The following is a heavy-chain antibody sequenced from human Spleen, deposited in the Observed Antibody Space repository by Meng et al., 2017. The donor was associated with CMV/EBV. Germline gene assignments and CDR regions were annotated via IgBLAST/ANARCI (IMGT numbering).Heavy chain of an antibody. CDR3: ARDAADYFDY. J-gene: IGHJ4*02. CDR1: GGSINNYY. Sequence: SETLSLTCNVSGGSINNYYWSWIRQPPGKGLEWIGFVYYRGSTNYNPSLKSRVTISIKMSKTQFSLKLSSVTAADTAVYYCARDAADYFDYWGQGTLVTVSS. CDR2: VYYRGST. V-gene: IGHV4-59*01. D-gene: IGHD6-25*01.